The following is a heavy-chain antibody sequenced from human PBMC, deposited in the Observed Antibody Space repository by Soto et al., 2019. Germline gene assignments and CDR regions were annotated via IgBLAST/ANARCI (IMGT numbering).Heavy chain of an antibody. Sequence: NPSETLSLTCAFSGYSISSSNWWGWIRQPPGKGLEWIGYIYYSGTTYYNPSLKSRVTMSVDTSKNQFSLKLTSVTAVDTAVYFCAREGNLGRWIQPLDSWGQGTLVTVSS. J-gene: IGHJ4*02. D-gene: IGHD2-2*03. V-gene: IGHV4-28*03. CDR3: AREGNLGRWIQPLDS. CDR1: GYSISSSNW. CDR2: IYYSGTT.